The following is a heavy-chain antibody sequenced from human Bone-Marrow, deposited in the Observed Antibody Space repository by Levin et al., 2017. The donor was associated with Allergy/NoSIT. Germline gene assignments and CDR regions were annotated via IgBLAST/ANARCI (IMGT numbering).Heavy chain of an antibody. V-gene: IGHV4-38-2*02. CDR2: IYHSGST. CDR3: ARDLLYSSYAFDI. CDR1: GYSISSGYY. D-gene: IGHD2-8*01. J-gene: IGHJ3*02. Sequence: SQTLSLTCAVSGYSISSGYYWGWIRQPPGKGLEWIGSIYHSGSTYYNPSLKSRVTISVDTSKNQFSLKLSSVTAADTAVYYCARDLLYSSYAFDIWGQGTMVTVSS.